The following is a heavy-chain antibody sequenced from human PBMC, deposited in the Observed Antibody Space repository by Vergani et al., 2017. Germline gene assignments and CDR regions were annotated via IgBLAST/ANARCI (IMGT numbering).Heavy chain of an antibody. CDR3: AKGPTSSRGYFDH. CDR2: VFSSGST. V-gene: IGHV4-4*07. J-gene: IGHJ4*03. CDR1: TEFISRYY. D-gene: IGHD5-24*01. Sequence: QVQLQESGPGLVKPSETLSLTCSVSTEFISRYYWSWIRQPAGKGLEWIGRVFSSGSTVYNPALKSRVIMSLDTSKKQLSLNLTSVTAADTAVYYCAKGPTSSRGYFDHWGQGTLVIASS.